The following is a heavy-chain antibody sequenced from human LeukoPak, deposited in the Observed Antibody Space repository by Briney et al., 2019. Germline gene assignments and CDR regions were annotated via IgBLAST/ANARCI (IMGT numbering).Heavy chain of an antibody. CDR3: AKTGDSSGFYYGVDY. CDR2: ISGSGGST. D-gene: IGHD3-22*01. CDR1: GFTFSSYA. Sequence: GRSLRLSCVASGFTFSSYAMTWVPQAPGKGLEWVSAISGSGGSTYYTDSVKGRFTISRDNSKNTRDVQMNSRRAEDTAVYYCAKTGDSSGFYYGVDYWGKGTLVTVSS. J-gene: IGHJ4*02. V-gene: IGHV3-23*01.